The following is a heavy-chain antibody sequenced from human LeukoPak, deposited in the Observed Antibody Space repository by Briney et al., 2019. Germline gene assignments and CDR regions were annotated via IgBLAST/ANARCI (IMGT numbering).Heavy chain of an antibody. V-gene: IGHV3-23*01. CDR1: GFTLSSYA. Sequence: TGGSLRLSCAASGFTLSSYAIHWVRQAPGKGLEWVSAITDSGGGTFYADSVEGRFTISRDNSKNTLYLQMNSLRAEDTAIYYCAKGRDLDYWGQGALVTVSS. CDR2: ITDSGGGT. D-gene: IGHD2-21*02. CDR3: AKGRDLDY. J-gene: IGHJ4*02.